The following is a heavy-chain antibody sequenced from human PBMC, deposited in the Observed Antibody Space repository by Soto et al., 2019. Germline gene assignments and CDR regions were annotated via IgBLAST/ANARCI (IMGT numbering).Heavy chain of an antibody. CDR2: IYYSGST. CDR1: GDSISSSSFY. J-gene: IGHJ6*02. CDR3: ARHRWSCGYSHLYGMDV. Sequence: PSETLSLTCTVSGDSISSSSFYWGWIRQTPGKGLEWIGSIYYSGSTYYSPSLKSRVTISVDTSKNQFSLKLSSVTAADTAVYYCARHRWSCGYSHLYGMDVWGQGTRVTVSS. D-gene: IGHD6-13*01. V-gene: IGHV4-39*01.